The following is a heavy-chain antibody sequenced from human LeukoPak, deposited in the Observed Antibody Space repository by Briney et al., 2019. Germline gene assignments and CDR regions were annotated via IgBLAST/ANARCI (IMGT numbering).Heavy chain of an antibody. D-gene: IGHD3-16*01. Sequence: PGGSLRLSCAASGFSFGRHWMNWVRQAPGKGLEWVANIRQDGSEKNYVDSVKGRFTISRDSAKNSLFLQMDSLRAEDTAVYYCAGGAGWLIDYWGQGTLVTVSS. CDR3: AGGAGWLIDY. V-gene: IGHV3-7*03. CDR2: IRQDGSEK. CDR1: GFSFGRHW. J-gene: IGHJ4*02.